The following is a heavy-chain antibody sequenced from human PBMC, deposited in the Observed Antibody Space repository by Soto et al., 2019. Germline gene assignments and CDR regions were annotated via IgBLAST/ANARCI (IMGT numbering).Heavy chain of an antibody. Sequence: GGSLRLSCAASGFTFSNYAMSWVRQAPGKGLEWVSGIGGRATSAYYADSVKGRFAISRDNAYNTLFLQLNSLRAEDTAVYYCAKSRYSDSSGDYYDFWGQGTLVTVSS. J-gene: IGHJ4*02. CDR3: AKSRYSDSSGDYYDF. CDR1: GFTFSNYA. D-gene: IGHD3-22*01. V-gene: IGHV3-23*01. CDR2: IGGRATSA.